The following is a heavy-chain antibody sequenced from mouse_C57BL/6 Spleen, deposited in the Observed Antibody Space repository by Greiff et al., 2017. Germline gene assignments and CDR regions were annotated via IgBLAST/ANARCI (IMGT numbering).Heavy chain of an antibody. Sequence: QVQLKQPGAELVKPGASVKLSCKASGYTFTSYWMHWVKQRPGQGLEWIGMIHPNSGSTNYNEKFKSKATLTVDKSSSTAYMQLSSLTSEDSAVYYCARDDGYLLFDYWGQGTTLTVSS. CDR2: IHPNSGST. CDR3: ARDDGYLLFDY. J-gene: IGHJ2*01. V-gene: IGHV1-64*01. D-gene: IGHD2-3*01. CDR1: GYTFTSYW.